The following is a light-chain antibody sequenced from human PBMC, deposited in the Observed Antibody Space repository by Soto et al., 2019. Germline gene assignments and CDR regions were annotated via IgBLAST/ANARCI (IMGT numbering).Light chain of an antibody. V-gene: IGLV2-14*03. CDR3: NSYTSSSTYV. Sequence: QSAPTQPASVSGSPGQSITISCIGTSNDVGRYNYVYWYQHHPGKAPKLMIYDVTYRPSGVSDRFSGSKSGNTASLTISGLQAEDEADYYCNSYTSSSTYVFGTGTKVTVL. J-gene: IGLJ1*01. CDR2: DVT. CDR1: SNDVGRYNY.